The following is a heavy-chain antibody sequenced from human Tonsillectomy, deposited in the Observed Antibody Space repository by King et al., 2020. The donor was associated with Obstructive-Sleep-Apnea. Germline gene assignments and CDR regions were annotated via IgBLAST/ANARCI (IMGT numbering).Heavy chain of an antibody. CDR1: GFTFSDYY. V-gene: IGHV3-11*01. CDR2: ISSSGSII. D-gene: IGHD2-8*02. J-gene: IGHJ4*02. CDR3: ARTSSSWWGFDY. Sequence: HVQLVESGGGLVKPGGSLRLSCAASGFTFSDYYMSWIRQAPGKGLERVSYISSSGSIIYCANSLKGRFTVSRDNAKKSLYLQMNSLRAEDTAVYYCARTSSSWWGFDYWGQGTLVTVSS.